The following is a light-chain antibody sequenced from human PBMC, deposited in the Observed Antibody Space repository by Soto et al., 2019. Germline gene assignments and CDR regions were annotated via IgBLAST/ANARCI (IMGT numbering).Light chain of an antibody. V-gene: IGKV1-33*01. Sequence: DIQMTQSPTSLSASVGDRVTITCQASQDIRKYLSWYQQKPGRAPKLLIYGASNLETGVPSRFSGSGYGTAFPVTLSSLQPEDIATYYCNHYDTVPPFPFGHGTQVAIK. CDR2: GAS. CDR1: QDIRKY. CDR3: NHYDTVPPFP. J-gene: IGKJ3*01.